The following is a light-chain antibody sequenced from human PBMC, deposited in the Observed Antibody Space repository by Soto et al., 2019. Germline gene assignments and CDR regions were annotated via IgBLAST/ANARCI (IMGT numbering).Light chain of an antibody. CDR2: KAS. Sequence: DIQMTQSPSTLSASLGDRVTITCRASQSINNWLAWYQQKPGKAPNLLIYKASSLQSGVPSRFSGSGSGTEFTLTISSLQPDDFTTYYCQQYNSYPYPFGQGTKLEIK. V-gene: IGKV1-5*03. J-gene: IGKJ2*01. CDR1: QSINNW. CDR3: QQYNSYPYP.